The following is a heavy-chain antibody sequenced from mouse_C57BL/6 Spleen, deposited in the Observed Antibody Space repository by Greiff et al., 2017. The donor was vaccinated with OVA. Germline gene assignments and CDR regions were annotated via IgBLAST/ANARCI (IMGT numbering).Heavy chain of an antibody. V-gene: IGHV5-16*01. CDR3: ARDTDYYGSSYGYFDV. J-gene: IGHJ1*03. D-gene: IGHD1-1*01. Sequence: EVQRVESEGGLVQPGSSLKLSCTASGFTFSDYYMAWVRQVPEKGLEWVANINYDGSSTYYLDSLKSRFIISRDNAKNILYLQMSSLKSEDTATYYCARDTDYYGSSYGYFDVWGTGTTVTVSS. CDR1: GFTFSDYY. CDR2: INYDGSST.